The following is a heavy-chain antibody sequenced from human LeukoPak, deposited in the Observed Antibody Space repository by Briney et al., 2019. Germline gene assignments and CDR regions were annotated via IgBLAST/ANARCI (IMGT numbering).Heavy chain of an antibody. CDR3: ARDSLLWFGELLSKKGDFDY. CDR1: GYTFTGYY. J-gene: IGHJ4*02. D-gene: IGHD3-10*01. CDR2: INPNSGGT. V-gene: IGHV1-2*02. Sequence: ASVKVSRKASGYTFTGYYMHWVRQAPGQGLERMGWINPNSGGTNYAQKFQGRVTMTRDTSISTAYMELSRLRSDDTAVYYCARDSLLWFGELLSKKGDFDYWGQGTLVTVSS.